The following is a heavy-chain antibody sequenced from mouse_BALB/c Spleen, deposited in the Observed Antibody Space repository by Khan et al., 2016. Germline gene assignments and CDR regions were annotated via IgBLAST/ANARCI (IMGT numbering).Heavy chain of an antibody. Sequence: QVQLKQSGSELMKPGASVKISCKAAGYTFSSYWIEWVKQRPGHGLEWIGEILPGSGSTNYNEKFKGKATFTADTSSNTAYMQLSSLTSEDSAVYSCASEGRYDGFAYWGQGTLVTVSA. V-gene: IGHV1-9*01. D-gene: IGHD2-14*01. CDR1: GYTFSSYW. J-gene: IGHJ3*01. CDR3: ASEGRYDGFAY. CDR2: ILPGSGST.